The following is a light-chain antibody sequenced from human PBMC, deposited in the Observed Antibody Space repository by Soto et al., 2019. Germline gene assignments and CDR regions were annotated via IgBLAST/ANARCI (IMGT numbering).Light chain of an antibody. V-gene: IGLV2-14*01. Sequence: HSAVTQPASVSGSLGQSITISCTGTSSYIGGYKYVSWYQQHPGKAPKLIIFEVSNRPSGVSDRFSGSNSGNTASLTISGLQAEDEADYYCTSYSRYRVLVFGGGTKVTVL. CDR1: SSYIGGYKY. CDR2: EVS. CDR3: TSYSRYRVLV. J-gene: IGLJ3*02.